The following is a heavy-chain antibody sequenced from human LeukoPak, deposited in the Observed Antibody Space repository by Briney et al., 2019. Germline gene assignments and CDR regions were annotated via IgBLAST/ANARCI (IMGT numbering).Heavy chain of an antibody. CDR2: ISGIGGTT. CDR3: AKLGDTSGRAH. J-gene: IGHJ4*02. CDR1: GFTFSSYA. D-gene: IGHD2-21*01. Sequence: GGSLRLSCAASGFTFSSYAMSWVRQAPGKGLEWVSVISGIGGTTYFADSVKGRFTISRDNSKNTLYLQMNSLRAEDTAVYYCAKLGDTSGRAHWGQGTLVTVSS. V-gene: IGHV3-23*01.